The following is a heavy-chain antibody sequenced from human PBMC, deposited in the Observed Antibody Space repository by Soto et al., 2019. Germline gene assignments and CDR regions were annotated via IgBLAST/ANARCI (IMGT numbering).Heavy chain of an antibody. CDR1: GGTFSSYA. D-gene: IGHD1-26*01. Sequence: SVKVSCKASGGTFSSYAISWVRQAPGQGLEWMGGIIPIFGTANYAQKFQGRVTITADESTSTAYMELSSLRSEDTAVYYCARDSGSYLNWFDPWGQGTLVTVSS. J-gene: IGHJ5*02. CDR3: ARDSGSYLNWFDP. V-gene: IGHV1-69*13. CDR2: IIPIFGTA.